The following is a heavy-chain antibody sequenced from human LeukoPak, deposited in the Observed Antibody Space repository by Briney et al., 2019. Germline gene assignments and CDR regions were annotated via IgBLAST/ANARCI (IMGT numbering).Heavy chain of an antibody. V-gene: IGHV3-21*01. J-gene: IGHJ4*02. D-gene: IGHD6-13*01. Sequence: GGSLRLFCAASGFTFSSYCTHWVRQSPGKGLEWVSYISSSSSYIYYADSVKGRFTISRDNAKNSLYLQMNSLRAEDTAVYYCGRDLSLPCIAAGGAHWDDYWGQGTLVTVSS. CDR2: ISSSSSYI. CDR1: GFTFSSYC. CDR3: GRDLSLPCIAAGGAHWDDY.